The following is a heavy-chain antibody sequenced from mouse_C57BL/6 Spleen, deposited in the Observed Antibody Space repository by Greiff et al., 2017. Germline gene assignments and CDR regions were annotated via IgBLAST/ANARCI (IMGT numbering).Heavy chain of an antibody. D-gene: IGHD3-2*02. V-gene: IGHV1-50*01. J-gene: IGHJ3*01. CDR2: IDPSDSYP. CDR1: GYTFTSYW. Sequence: QVQLKQPGAELVKPGASVKLSCKASGYTFTSYWMQWVKQRPGQGLEWIGEIDPSDSYPNYNQKFKGKATLTVDTSSSTAYMQLSSLTSEDSAVYYCARSGTSSGYVWFAYWGQGTLVTVSA. CDR3: ARSGTSSGYVWFAY.